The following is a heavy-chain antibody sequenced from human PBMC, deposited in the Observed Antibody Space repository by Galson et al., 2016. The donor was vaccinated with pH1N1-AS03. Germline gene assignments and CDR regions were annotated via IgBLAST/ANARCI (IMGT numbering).Heavy chain of an antibody. CDR3: ARDPTYATSGYYYPHFDS. V-gene: IGHV3-48*03. Sequence: SLRLSCAASGFTFSNYEMNWVRQAPGKGLEWVSYISNSGTTVHYADSVKGRCTISRDNAKNSLYLQLSSLRAEDTAVYYCARDPTYATSGYYYPHFDSWGQGTLVTVSS. CDR1: GFTFSNYE. D-gene: IGHD3-22*01. J-gene: IGHJ5*01. CDR2: ISNSGTTV.